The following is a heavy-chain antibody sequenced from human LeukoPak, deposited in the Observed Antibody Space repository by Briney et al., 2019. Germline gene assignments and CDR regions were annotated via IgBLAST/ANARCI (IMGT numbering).Heavy chain of an antibody. J-gene: IGHJ4*02. Sequence: ASVKVSCKVSGYTLTELSMHWVRQAPGKGLEWMGGFDPEDGETIYAQKFQGRVTMTEDTSTDTAYMELSSLRSEDTAVYYCATVVAVPLCFDYWGQGTLVTVSS. V-gene: IGHV1-24*01. CDR2: FDPEDGET. CDR1: GYTLTELS. D-gene: IGHD6-19*01. CDR3: ATVVAVPLCFDY.